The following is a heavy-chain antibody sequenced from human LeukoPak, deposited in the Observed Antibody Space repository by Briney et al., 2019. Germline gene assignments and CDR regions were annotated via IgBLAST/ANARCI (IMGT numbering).Heavy chain of an antibody. D-gene: IGHD6-19*01. CDR1: GYSFTSYW. CDR2: IYPGDSDT. J-gene: IGHJ5*02. V-gene: IGHV5-51*01. Sequence: GESLKISCKGSGYSFTSYWIGWVRQMPGKGLEWMGLIYPGDSDTRYSPSFQGQVTISADKSISTAYLQWSSLKASDTAMYYCARQEGVAGPVVNWFDPWGQGTLVTVSS. CDR3: ARQEGVAGPVVNWFDP.